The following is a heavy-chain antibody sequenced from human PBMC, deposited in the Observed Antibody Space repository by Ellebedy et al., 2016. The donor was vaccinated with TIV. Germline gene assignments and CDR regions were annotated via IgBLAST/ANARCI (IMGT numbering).Heavy chain of an antibody. CDR2: LKSNADGGTA. CDR1: GFNFNNAW. Sequence: GESLKISCAASGFNFNNAWMTWVRRAPGKGLEWIGRLKSNADGGTADYATPVKGRFTISRNDSQSTLYLQVNSLKIEDTAVYYCTTDSPSYFSGSPGYPFDFWGQGTLVTVSS. CDR3: TTDSPSYFSGSPGYPFDF. D-gene: IGHD2-21*01. J-gene: IGHJ4*02. V-gene: IGHV3-15*05.